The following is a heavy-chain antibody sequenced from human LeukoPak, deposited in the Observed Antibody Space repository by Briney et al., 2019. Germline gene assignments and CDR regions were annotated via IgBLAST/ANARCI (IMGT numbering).Heavy chain of an antibody. CDR2: IYYSGST. V-gene: IGHV4-39*01. CDR1: GGYISSSSYF. CDR3: ARSSGWSRYFDY. J-gene: IGHJ4*02. Sequence: SETLSLPCTVSGGYISSSSYFWGWLRQPPGKGLVWIGSIYYSGSTYYNPSLKSRVTISVDTSKNQFSLRLSSVTAADTAVYYCARSSGWSRYFDYWGQGTLVTVSS. D-gene: IGHD6-19*01.